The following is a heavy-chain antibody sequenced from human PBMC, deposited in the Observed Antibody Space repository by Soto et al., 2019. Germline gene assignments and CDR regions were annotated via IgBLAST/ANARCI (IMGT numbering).Heavy chain of an antibody. CDR2: IIPILGIA. Sequence: QVQLVQSGAGVKKPGSSVKVSCKASGGTFSSYTISWVRQAPGQGLEWMGRIIPILGIANYAQKFQGRVTITADKSTSTAYMELSSLRSEDTAVYYCAVPTRVAGRSFDYCGQGTLVSVSS. CDR1: GGTFSSYT. CDR3: AVPTRVAGRSFDY. J-gene: IGHJ4*02. V-gene: IGHV1-69*02. D-gene: IGHD6-19*01.